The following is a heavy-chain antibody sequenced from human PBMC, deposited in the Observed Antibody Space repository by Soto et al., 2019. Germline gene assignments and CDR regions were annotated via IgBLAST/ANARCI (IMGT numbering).Heavy chain of an antibody. CDR3: AREGGIDSSCYLDYGMDV. V-gene: IGHV3-30-3*01. Sequence: QVQLVESGGGVVQPGRSLRLSCAASGFTFSSYAMHWVRQAPGKGLEWVAVISYYGSNKYYADSVKGRFTISRDNSNNTLYLQMNSLRAEDTAVYYCAREGGIDSSCYLDYGMDVWGQGTTVTVSS. CDR1: GFTFSSYA. D-gene: IGHD3-22*01. J-gene: IGHJ6*02. CDR2: ISYYGSNK.